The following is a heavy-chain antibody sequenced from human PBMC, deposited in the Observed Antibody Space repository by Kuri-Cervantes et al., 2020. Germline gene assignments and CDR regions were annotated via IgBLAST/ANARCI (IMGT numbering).Heavy chain of an antibody. CDR2: IYYSGST. D-gene: IGHD3-10*01. J-gene: IGHJ6*02. CDR1: GGSISSYY. Sequence: SETLSLTCTVSGGSISSYYWSWIRQPPGKGLEWIGSIYYSGSTYYNPFLKSRVTISVDTSKNQFSLKLSSVTAADTAVYYCARHRLEWGSGSRYYYGMDVWGQGTTVTVSS. CDR3: ARHRLEWGSGSRYYYGMDV. V-gene: IGHV4-59*05.